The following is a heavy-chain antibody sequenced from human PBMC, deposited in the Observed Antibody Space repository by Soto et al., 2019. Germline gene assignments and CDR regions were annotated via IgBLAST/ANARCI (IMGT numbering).Heavy chain of an antibody. CDR2: VSASGST. J-gene: IGHJ6*04. V-gene: IGHV4-59*10. CDR1: GGSIRGFF. CDR3: ARGGSTHYYYGLDV. Sequence: PSETLSLTFAVSGGSIRGFFWTWVRQPPGMPLEGLGHVSASGSTVYNPSLQSRLTLSLDVSKNRFSLELTSVTAADTDTYFCARGGSTHYYYGLDVWGEGTTVTVSS. D-gene: IGHD1-1*01.